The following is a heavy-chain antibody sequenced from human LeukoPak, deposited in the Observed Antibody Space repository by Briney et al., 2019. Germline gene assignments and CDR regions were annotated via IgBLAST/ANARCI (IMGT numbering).Heavy chain of an antibody. V-gene: IGHV4-34*01. CDR2: INHSGST. CDR1: GGSFSGYY. CDR3: ARGPGLWFGTPMDV. Sequence: SETLSLTCAVYGGSFSGYYWSWIRQPPGKGLEWIGEINHSGSTNYNPSLKSRVTISVDTSKNQFSLKLSSVTAADTAVYYCARGPGLWFGTPMDVWGKGTTVTVSS. J-gene: IGHJ6*03. D-gene: IGHD3-10*01.